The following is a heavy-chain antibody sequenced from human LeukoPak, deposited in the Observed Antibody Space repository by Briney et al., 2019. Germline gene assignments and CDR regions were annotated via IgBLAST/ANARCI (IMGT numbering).Heavy chain of an antibody. V-gene: IGHV4-4*03. CDR2: IYHSGST. D-gene: IGHD2-2*01. Sequence: PGTLSLTCAVSGGSISSSNWWSWVRQPPGKGLEWIGEIYHSGSTNYNPSLKSRVTISVDTSKNQFSLKLSSVTAADTAVYYCARDPQSCSSTSCYPLYYYYGMDVWGQGTTVTVSS. CDR1: GGSISSSNW. J-gene: IGHJ6*02. CDR3: ARDPQSCSSTSCYPLYYYYGMDV.